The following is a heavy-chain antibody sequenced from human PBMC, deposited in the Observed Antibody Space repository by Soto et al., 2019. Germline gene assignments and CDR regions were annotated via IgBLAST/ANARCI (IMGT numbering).Heavy chain of an antibody. CDR2: MNPNSGNT. CDR3: ARRKLNILTGYYPSYYYYMDV. J-gene: IGHJ6*03. V-gene: IGHV1-8*01. D-gene: IGHD3-9*01. Sequence: ASVKVSCKASGYTFTSYDINWVRQATGQGLEWMGWMNPNSGNTGYAQKFQGRVTMTRNTSISTAYMELGSLRSEDTAVYYCARRKLNILTGYYPSYYYYMDVWGKGTTVTVSS. CDR1: GYTFTSYD.